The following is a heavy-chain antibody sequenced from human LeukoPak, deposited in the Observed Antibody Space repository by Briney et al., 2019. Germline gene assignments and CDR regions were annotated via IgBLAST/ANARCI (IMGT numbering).Heavy chain of an antibody. V-gene: IGHV4-61*02. CDR1: GGSISSDLYS. Sequence: PSETLSLTCTVSGGSISSDLYSWNWIRQPAGKGLEWIGRFYNSGRTNFNPSLKSRVTISADTSKNQFSLKLRSVTAADTAVYYCARGDLKSDWFDPWGQGTLVIVST. CDR3: ARGDLKSDWFDP. J-gene: IGHJ5*02. CDR2: FYNSGRT. D-gene: IGHD3-3*01.